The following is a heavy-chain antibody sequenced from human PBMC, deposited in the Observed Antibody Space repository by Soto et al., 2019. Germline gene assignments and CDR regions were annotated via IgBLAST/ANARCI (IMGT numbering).Heavy chain of an antibody. D-gene: IGHD4-4*01. CDR3: ASHPHFPYYSNYVNLEYY. CDR2: IYYSGST. CDR1: GGSISSSSYY. V-gene: IGHV4-39*01. Sequence: QLQLQESGPGLVKPSETLSLTCTVSGGSISSSSYYWGWIRQPPGKGLEWIGSIYYSGSTYYNPSLKSRVTISVDTSKNQFSLKLSSVTAADTAVYYCASHPHFPYYSNYVNLEYYWGQGTLVTVSS. J-gene: IGHJ4*02.